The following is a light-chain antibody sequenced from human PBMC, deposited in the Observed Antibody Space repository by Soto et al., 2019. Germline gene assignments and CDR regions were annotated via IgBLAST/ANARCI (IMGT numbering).Light chain of an antibody. Sequence: SALTQPRSVSGSPWQSVTISCTGTSSDVGGYNYVSWYQQHPGKAPKLMIYDVSKRPSGVPDRFSGSKSGNTASLTISGLQAEDEADYYCCSYAGSYTYVFGTGTKVTVL. CDR2: DVS. CDR3: CSYAGSYTYV. CDR1: SSDVGGYNY. J-gene: IGLJ1*01. V-gene: IGLV2-11*01.